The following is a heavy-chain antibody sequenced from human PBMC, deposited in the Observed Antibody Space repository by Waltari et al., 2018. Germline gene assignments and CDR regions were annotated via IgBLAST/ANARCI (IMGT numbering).Heavy chain of an antibody. CDR3: ARRPRRTPSSSSPYFDY. V-gene: IGHV4-34*01. Sequence: QVQLQQWGAGLLKPSETLSLTCAVYGGSFSGYYWSWIRQPTGKGLEWIGEINHSGSTNYNPSLKSRVTISVDTSKNQFSLKLSSVTAADTAVYYCARRPRRTPSSSSPYFDYWGQGTLVTVSS. CDR2: INHSGST. CDR1: GGSFSGYY. D-gene: IGHD6-6*01. J-gene: IGHJ4*02.